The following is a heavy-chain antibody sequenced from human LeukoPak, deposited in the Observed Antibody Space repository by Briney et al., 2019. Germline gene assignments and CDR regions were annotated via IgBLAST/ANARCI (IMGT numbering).Heavy chain of an antibody. D-gene: IGHD3-22*01. V-gene: IGHV1-69*13. CDR2: IIPIFGTA. Sequence: WASVKVSCKASGYTFTSYGISWVRQAPGQGLEWMGGIIPIFGTANYAQKFQGRVTITADESTSTAYMELSSLRSEDTAVYYCAPAYYYDSSVPAWGQGTLVTVSS. CDR1: GYTFTSYG. CDR3: APAYYYDSSVPA. J-gene: IGHJ5*02.